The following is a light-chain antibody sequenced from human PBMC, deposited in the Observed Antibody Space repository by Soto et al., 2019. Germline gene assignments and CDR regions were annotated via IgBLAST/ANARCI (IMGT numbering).Light chain of an antibody. V-gene: IGLV2-8*01. J-gene: IGLJ2*01. CDR3: SSYAGSNNWA. CDR1: SSDVGGYKS. Sequence: QSALTQPPSASGSPGQSVTISCTGTSSDVGGYKSVSWYQQHPGKAPKLMIYEANKRPSGVPDRFSGSKSGNTASLTVSGLQAEDEADYYCSSYAGSNNWAFGGGTKLTVL. CDR2: EAN.